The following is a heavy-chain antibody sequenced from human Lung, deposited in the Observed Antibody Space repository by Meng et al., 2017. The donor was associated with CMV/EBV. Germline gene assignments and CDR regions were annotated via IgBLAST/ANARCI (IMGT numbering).Heavy chain of an antibody. V-gene: IGHV3-48*03. CDR1: GFTFSSYE. D-gene: IGHD2-2*01. J-gene: IGHJ4*02. CDR3: ARLLSKGLIVVPAVSSDY. Sequence: GESLKISCAASGFTFSSYEMNWVRQAPGKGLEWVSYISSSGSTIDYADSVKGRFSISRDNAKNSLYLQMNSLRAEDTAVYYCARLLSKGLIVVPAVSSDYWGQGTLVTVSS. CDR2: ISSSGSTI.